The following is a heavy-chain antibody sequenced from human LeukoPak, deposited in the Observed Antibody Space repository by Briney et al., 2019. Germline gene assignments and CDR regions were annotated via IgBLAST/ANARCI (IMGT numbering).Heavy chain of an antibody. J-gene: IGHJ4*02. CDR2: ITTYNGEK. Sequence: ASVRVSCKTSGYTLSEYGISWVRQAPGQGLEWVGWITTYNGEKIYSQRFQGRVTMTTDTSSGTYYMELRNLRSDDTAIYYCARDCSNGVCYPRDYWGQGIQVVVST. V-gene: IGHV1-18*01. CDR3: ARDCSNGVCYPRDY. D-gene: IGHD2-8*01. CDR1: GYTLSEYG.